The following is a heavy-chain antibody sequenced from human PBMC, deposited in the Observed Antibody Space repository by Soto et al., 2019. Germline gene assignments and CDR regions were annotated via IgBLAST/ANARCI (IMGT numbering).Heavy chain of an antibody. CDR2: IIPIFGTA. CDR3: ARAKIVVVPAAPKWAFAI. V-gene: IGHV1-69*01. Sequence: QVQLVQSGAEVKKPGSSVKVSCTASGGTFSSYAISWVRQAPGQGLEWMGGIIPIFGTANYAQKFQGRVTITADESTSTAYMELSSLRSEDTAVYYCARAKIVVVPAAPKWAFAIWGQGTMVTVSS. D-gene: IGHD2-2*01. J-gene: IGHJ3*02. CDR1: GGTFSSYA.